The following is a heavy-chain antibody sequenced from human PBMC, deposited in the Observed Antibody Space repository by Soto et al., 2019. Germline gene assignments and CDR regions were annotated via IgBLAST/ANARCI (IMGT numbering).Heavy chain of an antibody. CDR3: AGGESRSTPLAY. CDR1: GGSIGSGGYY. CDR2: IYYSGST. Sequence: SETLSLTCTVSGGSIGSGGYYWSWIRQHPGKGLEWIGYIYYSGSTYYNPSLKSRVTISVDTSKNQFSLKLSSVTAADTAVYYCAGGESRSTPLAYWGQGTLVTVSS. V-gene: IGHV4-31*03. J-gene: IGHJ4*02. D-gene: IGHD3-16*02.